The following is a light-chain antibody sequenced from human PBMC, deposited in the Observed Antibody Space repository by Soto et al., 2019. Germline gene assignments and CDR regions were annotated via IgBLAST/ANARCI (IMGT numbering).Light chain of an antibody. CDR2: EVI. CDR1: SSDVGGYNY. Sequence: QSALTQPASVSGSPGQSITISCPGTSSDVGGYNYVSWYQQHPGRAPKLMIYEVINRPSGVSSRFSGSKSGNTASLTISGLQADDEAHYYCSSYISTSTFYVFGSGTKVTVL. CDR3: SSYISTSTFYV. V-gene: IGLV2-14*01. J-gene: IGLJ1*01.